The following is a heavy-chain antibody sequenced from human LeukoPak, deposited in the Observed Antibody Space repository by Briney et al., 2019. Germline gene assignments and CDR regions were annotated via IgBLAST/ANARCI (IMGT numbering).Heavy chain of an antibody. V-gene: IGHV3-53*01. CDR3: ARGGGLDV. Sequence: GSLRLSWLGSGFTVRNNYISWGRQAPPKGLEWVSLIYSGGSTYYADSVKGRFTISRDNSKNTVYLQMNSLRAEDTAVYFCARGGGLDVWGQGATVTVSS. J-gene: IGHJ6*02. CDR1: GFTVRNNY. CDR2: IYSGGST. D-gene: IGHD3-16*01.